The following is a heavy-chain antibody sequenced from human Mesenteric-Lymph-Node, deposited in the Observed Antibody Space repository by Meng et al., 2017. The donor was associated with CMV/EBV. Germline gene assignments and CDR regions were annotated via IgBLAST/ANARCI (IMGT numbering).Heavy chain of an antibody. D-gene: IGHD6-6*01. CDR1: GYTFTSYY. CDR3: ASIAARPKVNYYYYGMDV. V-gene: IGHV1-46*01. Sequence: ASVKVSCQASGYTFTSYYMHWVRHAPGQGLEWMGIINPSGGSTSYAQKFQGRVTMTRDTSTSTVYMELSSLRSEDTAVYYCASIAARPKVNYYYYGMDVWGQGTTVTVSS. J-gene: IGHJ6*02. CDR2: INPSGGST.